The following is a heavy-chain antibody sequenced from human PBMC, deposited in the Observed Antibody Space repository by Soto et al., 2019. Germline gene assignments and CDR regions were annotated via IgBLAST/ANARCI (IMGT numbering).Heavy chain of an antibody. D-gene: IGHD2-15*01. V-gene: IGHV1-69*13. J-gene: IGHJ4*02. CDR2: IIPIFGTA. CDR3: ARGLSITGVVFDY. Sequence: GASVKVSCKASGGTFSSYAISWVRQAPGQGLEWMGGIIPIFGTANYAQKFQGRVTITADESTSTAYMELSSLRSEDTAVYYCARGLSITGVVFDYWGQGTLVTVSS. CDR1: GGTFSSYA.